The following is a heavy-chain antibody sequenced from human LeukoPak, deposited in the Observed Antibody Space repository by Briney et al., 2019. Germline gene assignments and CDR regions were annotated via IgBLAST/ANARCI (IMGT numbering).Heavy chain of an antibody. Sequence: GGSLRLSCAASGFTSSSYAMSWVRQAPGKGLEWVSAISGSGGSTYYADSVKGRFTISRDNSKNTLYLQMNSLRVEDTAVYYCVCLGLGGLSLDWGQGTLVTVSS. CDR3: VCLGLGGLSLD. J-gene: IGHJ4*02. CDR1: GFTSSSYA. CDR2: ISGSGGST. D-gene: IGHD3-16*01. V-gene: IGHV3-23*01.